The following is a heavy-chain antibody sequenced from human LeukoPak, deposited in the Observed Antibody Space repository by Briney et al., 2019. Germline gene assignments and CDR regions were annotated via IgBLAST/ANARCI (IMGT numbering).Heavy chain of an antibody. J-gene: IGHJ4*02. CDR2: IYTSGST. CDR1: GGSISSGSYY. CDR3: ARGKREQLVPPYYFDY. V-gene: IGHV4-61*02. D-gene: IGHD6-6*01. Sequence: SETLSLTCTVSGGSISSGSYYWSWIRQPAGKGLEWIGRIYTSGSTNYNPSLKSRVTISVDTSKNQFSLKLSSVTAADTAVYYCARGKREQLVPPYYFDYWGQGTLVTVSS.